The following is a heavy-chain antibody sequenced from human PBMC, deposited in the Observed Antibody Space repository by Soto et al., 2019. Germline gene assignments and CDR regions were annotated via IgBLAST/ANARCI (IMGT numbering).Heavy chain of an antibody. J-gene: IGHJ4*02. D-gene: IGHD6-13*01. CDR3: AREYEDAAASVFRY. CDR2: IIPIFGTA. CDR1: GGTFSSYA. V-gene: IGHV1-69*13. Sequence: ASVQVSCKASGGTFSSYAISWVRQAPGQGLEWMGGIIPIFGTANYAQKFQGRVTITADESTSTAYMELSSLRSEDTAVYYCAREYEDAAASVFRYWGQGTLVTVSS.